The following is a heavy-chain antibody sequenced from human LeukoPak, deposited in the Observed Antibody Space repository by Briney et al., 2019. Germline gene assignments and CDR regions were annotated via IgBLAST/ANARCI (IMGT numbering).Heavy chain of an antibody. CDR1: GGSFSGYY. V-gene: IGHV4-34*01. CDR3: ARSGGPLNWFDP. J-gene: IGHJ5*02. Sequence: SETLSLTCAVYGGSFSGYYWSWIRQPPGKGLEWIGEINHSGSTNYNPSLKSRVTISVDTSKNQFSLRLSSVTAADTAVYYCARSGGPLNWFDPWGQGTLVTVSS. CDR2: INHSGST.